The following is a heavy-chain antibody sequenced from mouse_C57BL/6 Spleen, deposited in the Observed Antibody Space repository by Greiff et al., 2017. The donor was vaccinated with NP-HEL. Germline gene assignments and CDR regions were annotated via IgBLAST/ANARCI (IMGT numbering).Heavy chain of an antibody. CDR2: IDPSDSYT. J-gene: IGHJ1*03. CDR3: ARKGGLAGYFDV. D-gene: IGHD2-4*01. V-gene: IGHV1-50*01. Sequence: VQLQQPGAELVKPGASVKLSCKASGYTFTSYLMQWVKQRPGRGLEWIGEIDPSDSYTNYNQKFKSKATLTVDTPSSTAYMQLSSLTSEESAVYDCARKGGLAGYFDVWGTGTTVT. CDR1: GYTFTSYL.